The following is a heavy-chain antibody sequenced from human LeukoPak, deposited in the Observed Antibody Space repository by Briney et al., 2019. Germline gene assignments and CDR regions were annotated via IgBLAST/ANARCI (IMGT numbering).Heavy chain of an antibody. CDR3: ARALDSVVVVAGTGYYYGMDV. D-gene: IGHD2-15*01. CDR1: GGTFSSYA. V-gene: IGHV1-69*01. J-gene: IGHJ6*02. CDR2: IIPIFGTA. Sequence: SVKVSCKASGGTFSSYAISWVRQAPGQGLEWMGGIIPIFGTANYAQKFQGRVTITADESTSTAYMEVSSLTSEDTAVYYCARALDSVVVVAGTGYYYGMDVWGQGTTVIVSS.